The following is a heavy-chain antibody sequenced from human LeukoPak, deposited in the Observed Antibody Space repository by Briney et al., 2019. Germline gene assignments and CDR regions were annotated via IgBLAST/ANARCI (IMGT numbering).Heavy chain of an antibody. Sequence: GGSLRLSCAASGFTFSSYHMSWLRQPPGKGLECVSTINSYGAYTYYADSVRGRFTISRDNSKNTLSLQMNSLRAEDTAVFYCAKRDSSGSYYFDYWGQGTLVTVSS. D-gene: IGHD3-22*01. CDR1: GFTFSSYH. CDR2: INSYGAYT. CDR3: AKRDSSGSYYFDY. V-gene: IGHV3-23*01. J-gene: IGHJ4*02.